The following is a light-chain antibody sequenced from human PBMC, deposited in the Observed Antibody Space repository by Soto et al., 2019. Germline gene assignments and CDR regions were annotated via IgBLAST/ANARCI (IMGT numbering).Light chain of an antibody. J-gene: IGKJ5*01. CDR3: QQYNNWPIT. Sequence: EFVLTQSPATLPLSPGERATLSCRASQSVSSSYLAWYQQKPGQAPRLLIYGASTRATGIPARFSGSGSGTEFTLTISSLQSEDFEIYYCQQYNNWPITFGQGTRLEIK. CDR2: GAS. CDR1: QSVSSSY. V-gene: IGKV3-15*01.